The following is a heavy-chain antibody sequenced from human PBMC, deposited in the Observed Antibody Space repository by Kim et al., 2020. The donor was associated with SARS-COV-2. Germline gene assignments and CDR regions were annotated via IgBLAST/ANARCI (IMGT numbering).Heavy chain of an antibody. D-gene: IGHD1-26*01. CDR3: SKDDMSGSYPDY. J-gene: IGHJ4*02. Sequence: YADSVKGRFTISRDSSKNTLYLQMNSLRAEDTAIYYCSKDDMSGSYPDYWGQGTLVTVSS. V-gene: IGHV3-23*01.